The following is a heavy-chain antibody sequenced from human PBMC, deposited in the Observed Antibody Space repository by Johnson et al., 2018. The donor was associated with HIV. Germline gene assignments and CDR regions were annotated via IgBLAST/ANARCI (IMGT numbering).Heavy chain of an antibody. CDR1: EFTFSSYA. CDR2: ISYDGSNK. D-gene: IGHD1-26*01. Sequence: QVQLVESGGGLVQPGGSLRLSCAASEFTFSSYAMHWVRQAPGKGLEWVAVISYDGSNKYYADSVKGRFTISRDNSKNTLYLQMNSLRAEDTAVYYCARDWEWELSHSAFDIWGQGTMVTVSS. V-gene: IGHV3-30-3*01. J-gene: IGHJ3*02. CDR3: ARDWEWELSHSAFDI.